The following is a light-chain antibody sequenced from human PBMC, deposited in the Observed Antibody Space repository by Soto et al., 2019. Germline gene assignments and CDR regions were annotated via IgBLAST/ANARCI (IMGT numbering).Light chain of an antibody. J-gene: IGKJ5*01. CDR1: QSVSSSS. V-gene: IGKV3-20*01. Sequence: MVLPLSPAALSFSPGERPTLCCRDTQSVSSSSLAWYQQKPGQSPRLLIYGASSRATGIPDRFSGSGSGTDFTLTINRLEPEDFAVDYCQQYGSSLITFGQGTRLEIK. CDR2: GAS. CDR3: QQYGSSLIT.